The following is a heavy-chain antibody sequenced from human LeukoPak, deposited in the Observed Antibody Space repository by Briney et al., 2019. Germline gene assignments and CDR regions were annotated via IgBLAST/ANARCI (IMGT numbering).Heavy chain of an antibody. Sequence: GASLKVSCKASGYTFTSYAVHWVRQAPGQRLEWMGWINAGNGNTKYSQNFQGRVTITRDTSASTAYMELSSLRSEDTAVYYCARWGMVIVVVPAAIQDYYYYGMDVWGQGTTVTVSS. J-gene: IGHJ6*02. CDR2: INAGNGNT. D-gene: IGHD2-2*03. CDR3: ARWGMVIVVVPAAIQDYYYYGMDV. V-gene: IGHV1-3*01. CDR1: GYTFTSYA.